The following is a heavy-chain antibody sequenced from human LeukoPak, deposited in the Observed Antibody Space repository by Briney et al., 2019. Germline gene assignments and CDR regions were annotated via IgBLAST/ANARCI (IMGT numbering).Heavy chain of an antibody. Sequence: PSETLSLTCTVSGGSISSYYWSWIRQPPGKGLEWIGYIYYSGSTNYNPSLKSRVTISVDTSKNQFSLKLSSVTAADTAVYYCATGRLEKGFDPWGQGTLVTVSS. CDR3: ATGRLEKGFDP. J-gene: IGHJ5*02. D-gene: IGHD1-1*01. CDR2: IYYSGST. CDR1: GGSISSYY. V-gene: IGHV4-59*01.